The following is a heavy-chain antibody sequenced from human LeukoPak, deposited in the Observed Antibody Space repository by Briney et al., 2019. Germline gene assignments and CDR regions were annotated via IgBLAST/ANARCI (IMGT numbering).Heavy chain of an antibody. CDR1: GLTFSNYW. Sequence: GGSLRLSCAASGLTFSNYWMSWVRHAQGTGLEWVAIIKEDGNEKYYVNSAKGRFTISRDNAKKLLYLQMNSLRAEDTAVYYCARDRSRFYYWGQGTLVTVSS. D-gene: IGHD2-2*01. CDR3: ARDRSRFYY. J-gene: IGHJ4*02. V-gene: IGHV3-7*01. CDR2: IKEDGNEK.